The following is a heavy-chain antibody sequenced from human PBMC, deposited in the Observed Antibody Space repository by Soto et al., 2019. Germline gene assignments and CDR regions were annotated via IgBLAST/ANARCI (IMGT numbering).Heavy chain of an antibody. CDR1: GDSVPSNSAA. CDR2: TYYRSKWYN. J-gene: IGHJ4*02. D-gene: IGHD6-6*01. V-gene: IGHV6-1*01. CDR3: ARDRGSSRNGRGFDY. Sequence: PSQTLSLTCAISGDSVPSNSAAWNWIRQSPSSGLEWLGRTYYRSKWYNDYAVSVKSRITINTDTAKNKFSLQLNSVTPADTAVYDCARDRGSSRNGRGFDYWGQGTLVTVSS.